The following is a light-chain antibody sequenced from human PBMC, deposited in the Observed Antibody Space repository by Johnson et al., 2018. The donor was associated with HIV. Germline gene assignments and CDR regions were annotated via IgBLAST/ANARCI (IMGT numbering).Light chain of an antibody. J-gene: IGLJ1*01. CDR1: SSNIGNNY. CDR3: GTWDSSLSVPYG. V-gene: IGLV1-51*01. CDR2: DNN. Sequence: QSVLTQPPSVSAAPGQKVTISCSGSSSNIGNNYVSWYQQLPGTAPKLLIYDNNKRPSGIPDRFSGSKSGTSATLGITGLPTGDEADYYCGTWDSSLSVPYGVGTGTKVTVL.